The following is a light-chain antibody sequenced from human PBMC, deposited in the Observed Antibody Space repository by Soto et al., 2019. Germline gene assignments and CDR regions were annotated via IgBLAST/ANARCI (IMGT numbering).Light chain of an antibody. CDR3: CSYAGSYTLV. V-gene: IGLV2-11*01. CDR1: SSDVGGYNH. J-gene: IGLJ2*01. CDR2: GVS. Sequence: QSALTQPRSVSGSPGQSVTISCTGTSSDVGGYNHVSWYQQHPGKAPKLMIYGVSKRPSGVPDRFSGSKSGNMASLTISGLQAEDEADYYCCSYAGSYTLVFGGGTKLTVL.